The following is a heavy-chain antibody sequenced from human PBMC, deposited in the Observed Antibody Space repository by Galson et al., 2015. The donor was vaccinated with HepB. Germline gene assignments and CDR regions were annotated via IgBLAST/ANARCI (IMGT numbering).Heavy chain of an antibody. Sequence: IRQSPSRGLEWLGRTYYRSKWYNDYAVSVQSRITINPDTSRNQFSLQLNSVTPEDTAVYYCARDSRATFGEPNWFDPWGQGTLVIVSS. CDR2: TYYRSKWYN. CDR3: ARDSRATFGEPNWFDP. J-gene: IGHJ5*02. V-gene: IGHV6-1*01. D-gene: IGHD3-3*01.